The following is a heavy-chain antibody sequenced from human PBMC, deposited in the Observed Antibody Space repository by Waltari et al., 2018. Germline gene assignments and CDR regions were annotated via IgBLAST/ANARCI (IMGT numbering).Heavy chain of an antibody. CDR3: ARVPHRSTGWLQAPYNFDF. D-gene: IGHD6-19*01. CDR2: NIVYNEKT. J-gene: IGHJ4*02. V-gene: IGHV1-18*01. Sequence: QVQVLQSGAEVKKPGASVKVSCKASGYTFSIYGITWVRQAPGQGLEWMGWNIVYNEKTMYARRIQCRVSMTSDTSTSTSYMELRNLISDDTAVYYCARVPHRSTGWLQAPYNFDFWGQGTLVTVSS. CDR1: GYTFSIYG.